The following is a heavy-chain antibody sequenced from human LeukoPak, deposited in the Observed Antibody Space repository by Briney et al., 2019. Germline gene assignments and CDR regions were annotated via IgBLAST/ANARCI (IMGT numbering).Heavy chain of an antibody. D-gene: IGHD3-22*01. Sequence: GGSLRLSCAVSGITLSNYGMSWVRQAPGKGLEWVAGISESGGRTNYADSVKGRFAISRDNPRNTLYLQMNSLRAEDTAVYFCAKRGVVIRVILVGFHKEAYYFDSWGQGALVTVSS. J-gene: IGHJ4*02. V-gene: IGHV3-23*01. CDR2: ISESGGRT. CDR3: AKRGVVIRVILVGFHKEAYYFDS. CDR1: GITLSNYG.